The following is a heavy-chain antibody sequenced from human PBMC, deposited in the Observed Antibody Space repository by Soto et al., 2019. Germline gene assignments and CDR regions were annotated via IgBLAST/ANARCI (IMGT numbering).Heavy chain of an antibody. D-gene: IGHD3-9*01. CDR3: TVRYFDWFGVPDI. CDR1: GFTFSGSA. Sequence: HPGGSLRLSCAASGFTFSGSAMHWVRQASGKGLEWVGRIRSKANSYATAYAASVKGRFTISRDDSKNTAYLQMNSLKTEDTAVYYCTVRYFDWFGVPDIWGQGTMVTVSS. V-gene: IGHV3-73*01. J-gene: IGHJ3*02. CDR2: IRSKANSYAT.